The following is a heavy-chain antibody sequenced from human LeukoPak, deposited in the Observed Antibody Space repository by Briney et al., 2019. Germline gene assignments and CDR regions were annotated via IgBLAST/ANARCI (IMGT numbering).Heavy chain of an antibody. V-gene: IGHV3-23*01. CDR1: GFTFSSYA. Sequence: GGSLRLSCAASGFTFSSYAMSWVRQALGKGLEWVSAISGSGGSTYYADSVKGRFTISRDNSKNTLYLQMNSLRAEDTAVYYCAKEARLRFLEWLLGNNWFDPWGQGTLVTVSS. J-gene: IGHJ5*02. D-gene: IGHD3-3*01. CDR2: ISGSGGST. CDR3: AKEARLRFLEWLLGNNWFDP.